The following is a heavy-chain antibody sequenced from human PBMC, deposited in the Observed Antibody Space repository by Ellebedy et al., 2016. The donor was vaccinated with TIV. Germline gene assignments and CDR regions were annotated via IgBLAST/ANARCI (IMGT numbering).Heavy chain of an antibody. V-gene: IGHV3-7*01. CDR2: IRAVGGLQ. Sequence: PGGSLRLSCVASGFTFSSYAMSWAPQAPGKGLERAANIRAVGGLQWYADSVKGRFTISRDNAKNSMYLQMNGLRAEDTAVYYCARVGRWPHNWSFDYGGRGTLVTVSS. CDR1: GFTFSSYA. CDR3: ARVGRWPHNWSFDY. J-gene: IGHJ4*02. D-gene: IGHD4-23*01.